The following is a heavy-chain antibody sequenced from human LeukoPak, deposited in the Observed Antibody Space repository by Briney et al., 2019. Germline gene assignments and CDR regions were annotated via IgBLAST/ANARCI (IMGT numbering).Heavy chain of an antibody. CDR1: GGSISSYY. CDR2: IYHSGST. CDR3: ARELAYCGGDCYPYYMDV. V-gene: IGHV4-38-2*02. Sequence: SETLSLTCTVSGGSISSYYWGWIRQPPGKGLEWIGSIYHSGSTYYNPSLKSRVTISVDTSKNQFSLKLSSVTAADTAVYYCARELAYCGGDCYPYYMDVWGKGTTVTISS. J-gene: IGHJ6*03. D-gene: IGHD2-21*02.